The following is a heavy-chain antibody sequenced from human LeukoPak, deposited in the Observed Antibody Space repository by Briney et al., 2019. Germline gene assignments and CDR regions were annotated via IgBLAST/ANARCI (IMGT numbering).Heavy chain of an antibody. V-gene: IGHV3-30*02. CDR2: IRSDGSNK. D-gene: IGHD3-10*01. J-gene: IGHJ5*02. CDR3: ARARKSGGITMLRGVKDRGWFDP. CDR1: GFTFSSYC. Sequence: PGGSLRLSCAASGFTFSSYCMHWVRQAPGKGLEWVTFIRSDGSNKYYADSVKGRFTISRDISKNTLYLQMNSLRTEDTAVYSCARARKSGGITMLRGVKDRGWFDPWGQGTLVTVSS.